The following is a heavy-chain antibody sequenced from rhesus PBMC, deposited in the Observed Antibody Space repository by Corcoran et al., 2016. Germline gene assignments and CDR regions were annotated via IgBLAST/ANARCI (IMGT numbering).Heavy chain of an antibody. J-gene: IGHJ4*01. V-gene: IGHV4-76*01. CDR3: ARDQSGTLEVDGYYFDY. CDR1: GGSISGGYD. D-gene: IGHD1-38*01. CDR2: IYGSSGST. Sequence: QVQLQESGPGVVKPSETLSLTCAVSGGSISGGYDWSWIRQPPGKGLELIVYIYGSSGSTNYNPSLKNRVTISKDASKNEFSLKLSSVTAADTAVYYCARDQSGTLEVDGYYFDYWGQGVLVTVSS.